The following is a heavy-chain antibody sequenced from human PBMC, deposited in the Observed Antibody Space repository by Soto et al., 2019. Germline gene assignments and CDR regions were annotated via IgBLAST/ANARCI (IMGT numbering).Heavy chain of an antibody. Sequence: GGSLKLSCAASGYTFSSYIVNGVRQAPGKGLEWVSYISSSSSTIYYADSVKGRFTISRDNAKNSLYLQMNSLRDEDTAVYYCARDQYGSGNYSSGFDPWGEGTLVTGYS. D-gene: IGHD4-4*01. CDR1: GYTFSSYI. V-gene: IGHV3-48*02. CDR2: ISSSSSTI. CDR3: ARDQYGSGNYSSGFDP. J-gene: IGHJ5*02.